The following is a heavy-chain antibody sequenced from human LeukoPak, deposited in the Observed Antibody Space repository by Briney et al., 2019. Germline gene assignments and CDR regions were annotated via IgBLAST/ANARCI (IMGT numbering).Heavy chain of an antibody. Sequence: ASVKVSCKASGGTFSSYAISWVRQAPGRGLEWMGRIIPIFGIANYAQKFQGRVTITADKSTSTAYMELSSLRSEDTAVYYCARSPNSPDIVVVPAATEYNWFDPWGQGTLVTVSS. CDR3: ARSPNSPDIVVVPAATEYNWFDP. V-gene: IGHV1-69*04. CDR1: GGTFSSYA. J-gene: IGHJ5*02. CDR2: IIPIFGIA. D-gene: IGHD2-2*01.